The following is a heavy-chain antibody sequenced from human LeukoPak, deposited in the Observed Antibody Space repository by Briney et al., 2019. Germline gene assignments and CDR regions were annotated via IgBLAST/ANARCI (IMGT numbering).Heavy chain of an antibody. CDR1: GFTFSSYW. D-gene: IGHD3-16*01. J-gene: IGHJ3*02. CDR3: ARDEVNGLTDAFDI. V-gene: IGHV3-74*01. Sequence: GGSLRLFCAASGFTFSSYWMHWVRQAPGKGLVWVSRIDSDGSSTSYADSVKGRFTISRDNAKNTLYLQMNSLRAEDTAVYYCARDEVNGLTDAFDIWGQGTMVTVSS. CDR2: IDSDGSST.